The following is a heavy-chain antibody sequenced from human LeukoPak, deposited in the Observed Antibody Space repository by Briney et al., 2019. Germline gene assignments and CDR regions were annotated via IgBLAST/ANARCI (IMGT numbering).Heavy chain of an antibody. Sequence: RGSLRLSCAASGFTLSSSGMHWGRQAPGKGLEWVAVISYDGSNKYYADSVKGRFTISRDNSKNTLYLQMNGLRAEDTAVYYCAREGVGATFDYWGQGTLVTVSS. D-gene: IGHD1-26*01. V-gene: IGHV3-30*03. CDR1: GFTLSSSG. J-gene: IGHJ4*02. CDR3: AREGVGATFDY. CDR2: ISYDGSNK.